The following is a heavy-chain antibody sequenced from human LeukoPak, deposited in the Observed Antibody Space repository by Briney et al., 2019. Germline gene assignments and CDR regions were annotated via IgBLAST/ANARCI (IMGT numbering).Heavy chain of an antibody. CDR3: ARGFVLRFLEWSNYYYYYGMDV. CDR2: ISAYNGNT. V-gene: IGHV1-18*01. D-gene: IGHD3-3*01. CDR1: GYTFTSYG. Sequence: ASVKVSCKASGYTFTSYGISWVRQAPGQGLEWMGWISAYNGNTNYAQKLQGRVTMATDTSTSTAYMELSSLRSEDTAVYYCARGFVLRFLEWSNYYYYYGMDVWGQGTTVTVSS. J-gene: IGHJ6*02.